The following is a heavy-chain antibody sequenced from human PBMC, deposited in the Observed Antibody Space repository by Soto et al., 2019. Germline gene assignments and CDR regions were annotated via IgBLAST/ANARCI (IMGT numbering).Heavy chain of an antibody. J-gene: IGHJ4*02. V-gene: IGHV1-18*04. CDR1: GYTFSNYG. Sequence: QVQLVQSGVELKKPGASVRVSCQASGYTFSNYGITWVRQAPGKGLEWVGWLSAYNASTKYAQKLQGRVTMTTDTSTNTVYMELRNLRSDDTAVYYCVKSGGEAELLILDYWGQGTRVTVSS. D-gene: IGHD1-26*01. CDR2: LSAYNAST. CDR3: VKSGGEAELLILDY.